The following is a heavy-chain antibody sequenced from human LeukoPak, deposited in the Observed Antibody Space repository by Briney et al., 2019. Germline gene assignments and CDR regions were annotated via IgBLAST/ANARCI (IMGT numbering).Heavy chain of an antibody. CDR1: GFSFSTYD. CDR3: AKKPAKINSPFDI. D-gene: IGHD5-24*01. J-gene: IGHJ4*02. Sequence: GGSLRLSCVGSGFSFSTYDMGWVRQTPGKGLDWDSAISTTGGYTEDADSAKGRFTISRDNSQNRLFLQMHSLRAEDTAVYYCAKKPAKINSPFDIWGQGTLLTVSP. V-gene: IGHV3-23*01. CDR2: ISTTGGYT.